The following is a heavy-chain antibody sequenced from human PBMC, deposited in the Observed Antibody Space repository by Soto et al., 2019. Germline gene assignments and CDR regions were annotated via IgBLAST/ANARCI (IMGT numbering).Heavy chain of an antibody. D-gene: IGHD6-13*01. CDR3: ARDPLRGSSWYG. CDR2: IIPIFGTA. CDR1: EGTFSSYA. V-gene: IGHV1-69*12. J-gene: IGHJ4*02. Sequence: QVQLVQSGAEVKKPGSSVKVSCKASEGTFSSYAISWVRQAPGPGLEWIGGIIPIFGTANYAQKFQGRVTITADESTSTAYMELSSLRAEDTAVYYCARDPLRGSSWYGWGPGTLVTVSS.